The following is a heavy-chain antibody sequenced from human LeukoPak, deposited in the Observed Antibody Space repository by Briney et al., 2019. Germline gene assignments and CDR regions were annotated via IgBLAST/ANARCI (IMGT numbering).Heavy chain of an antibody. CDR2: IYHSGTT. V-gene: IGHV4-38-2*01. CDR3: AAYCSGGSCYSDSDY. CDR1: GYSISSGYY. D-gene: IGHD2-15*01. Sequence: SETLSLTCALSGYSISSGYYWGWIRQPPGKGLEWIGSIYHSGTTYYNPSLKRRVTISVDTSKNQFSLKLSSVTAADTAVYYCAAYCSGGSCYSDSDYWGQGTLVTVSS. J-gene: IGHJ4*02.